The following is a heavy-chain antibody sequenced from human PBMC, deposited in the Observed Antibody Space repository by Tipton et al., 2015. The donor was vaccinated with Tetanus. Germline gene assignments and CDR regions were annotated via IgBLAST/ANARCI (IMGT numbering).Heavy chain of an antibody. V-gene: IGHV4-59*01. CDR3: ARVDYYDSSGYSKGSLWYFDL. D-gene: IGHD3-22*01. CDR1: GGSISSYY. J-gene: IGHJ2*01. Sequence: TLSLTCTVSGGSISSYYWSWIRQPPGKGLEWIGYIYYSGSTNYNPSLKSRVTISVDTSKNQFSLKLSSVTAADTAVYYCARVDYYDSSGYSKGSLWYFDLWGRGTLVTVSS. CDR2: IYYSGST.